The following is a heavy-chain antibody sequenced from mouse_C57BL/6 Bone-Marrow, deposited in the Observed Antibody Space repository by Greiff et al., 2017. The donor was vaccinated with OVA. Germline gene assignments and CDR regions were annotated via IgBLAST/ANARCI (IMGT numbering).Heavy chain of an antibody. CDR2: IYPGSGST. J-gene: IGHJ4*01. D-gene: IGHD1-1*01. CDR1: GYTFTSYW. Sequence: QVQLQQPGAELVKPGASVKMSCKASGYTFTSYWITWVKQRPGQGLEWIGDIYPGSGSTNYNEKFKSKATLTVDTSSSTAYMQLSSLTSEDSAVYYGARFITTVVAGAMDYWGQGTSVTVSS. CDR3: ARFITTVVAGAMDY. V-gene: IGHV1-55*01.